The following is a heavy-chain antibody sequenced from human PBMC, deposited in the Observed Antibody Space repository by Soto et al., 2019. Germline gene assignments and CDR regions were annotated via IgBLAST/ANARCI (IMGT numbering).Heavy chain of an antibody. CDR2: IDSSTKNT. J-gene: IGHJ6*02. Sequence: QVQLVESGGGLVRPGGSLRLSCEASGFTFRAYYMTWFRQVPGKGLELLSYIDSSTKNTNYADSEKGRFTISRDKAKNSLYLQMNSLRADDTAVYYYAREYYYTMDVWGQGTMVTVSS. CDR3: AREYYYTMDV. CDR1: GFTFRAYY. V-gene: IGHV3-11*05.